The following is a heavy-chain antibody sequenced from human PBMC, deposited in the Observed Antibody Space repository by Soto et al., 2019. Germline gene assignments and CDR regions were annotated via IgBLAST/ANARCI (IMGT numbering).Heavy chain of an antibody. CDR1: GGSFSGYY. CDR3: ARGPYSSGWYARFDY. Sequence: SETLSLTCAVYGGSFSGYYWSWIRQPQGKGLEWIGEINHSGSTNYNPSLKSRVTISVDTSKNQFSLKLSSVTAADTAVYYCARGPYSSGWYARFDYWGQGTLVTVSS. V-gene: IGHV4-34*01. J-gene: IGHJ4*02. CDR2: INHSGST. D-gene: IGHD6-19*01.